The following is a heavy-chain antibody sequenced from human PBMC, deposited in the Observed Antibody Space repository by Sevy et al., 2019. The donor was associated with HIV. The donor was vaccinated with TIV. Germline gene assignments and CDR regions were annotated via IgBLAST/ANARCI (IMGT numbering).Heavy chain of an antibody. J-gene: IGHJ4*02. D-gene: IGHD1-1*01. CDR3: EKTAYIVPTGNPLDS. V-gene: IGHV3-30*02. CDR2: IWYDGSKK. Sequence: GGSLRLSCAASGFSFSDFGMHWVRLAPGKGLEWLTLIWYDGSKKYYADSVKGRFTISRDNSRNTLYLQMNSLRAEDTAIYYWEKTAYIVPTGNPLDSWGQGTLVTVSS. CDR1: GFSFSDFG.